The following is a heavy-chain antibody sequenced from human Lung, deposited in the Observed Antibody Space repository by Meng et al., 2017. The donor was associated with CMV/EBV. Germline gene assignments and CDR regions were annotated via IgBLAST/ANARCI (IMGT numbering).Heavy chain of an antibody. CDR3: ARSSLNWNDVNGFDI. D-gene: IGHD1-1*01. J-gene: IGHJ3*02. CDR2: ISPNNGAT. CDR1: GYTFTDYR. V-gene: IGHV1-2*02. Sequence: ASVKVSCKASGYTFTDYRMHWVRQAPGQGLEWMGWISPNNGATNYAQKFQGRVTMTRDTSISTAYMDLRRLTSDDTAIYYCARSSLNWNDVNGFDIWGQGTXVTVSS.